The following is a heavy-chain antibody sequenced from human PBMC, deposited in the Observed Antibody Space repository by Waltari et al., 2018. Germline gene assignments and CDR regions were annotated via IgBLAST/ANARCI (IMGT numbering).Heavy chain of an antibody. V-gene: IGHV4-39*01. D-gene: IGHD3-9*01. CDR3: ASLTRYFDWLSTVGYYFDY. CDR1: GGSISSSSYY. J-gene: IGHJ4*02. CDR2: IYYSGST. Sequence: QLQLQESGPGLVKPSETLSLTCTVSGGSISSSSYYWGWIRQPPGKGLEWIGSIYYSGSTYYNPSLKSRVTISVDTSKNQFSLKLSSVTAADTAVYYCASLTRYFDWLSTVGYYFDYWGQGTLVTVSS.